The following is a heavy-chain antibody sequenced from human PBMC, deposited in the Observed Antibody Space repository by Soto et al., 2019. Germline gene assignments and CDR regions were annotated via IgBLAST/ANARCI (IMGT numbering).Heavy chain of an antibody. D-gene: IGHD3-16*01. CDR2: INHSGST. V-gene: IGHV4-34*01. CDR1: GGSFSGYY. Sequence: TSETLSLTCAVYGGSFSGYYWSWIRQPPGKGLEWIGEINHSGSTNYNPSLKSRVTISVDTSKNQFSLKLSSVTAADTAVYYCARSFGYYYYMDVWGKGTTVTVSS. CDR3: ARSFGYYYYMDV. J-gene: IGHJ6*03.